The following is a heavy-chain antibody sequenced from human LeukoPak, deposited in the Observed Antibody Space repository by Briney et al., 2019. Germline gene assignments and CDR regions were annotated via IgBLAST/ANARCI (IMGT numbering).Heavy chain of an antibody. CDR2: LSGSGAGT. CDR1: GFTLISSA. Sequence: GGSLRLSCAASGFTLISSAMSWVRQAPGRGLEWVATLSGSGAGTYYSDSVQGRFTISRDNSKRTLFLQMNSLRAEDTAFYYCAKAELGVDTFFDYWGQGTLVTVSS. V-gene: IGHV3-23*01. J-gene: IGHJ4*02. CDR3: AKAELGVDTFFDY. D-gene: IGHD3-3*01.